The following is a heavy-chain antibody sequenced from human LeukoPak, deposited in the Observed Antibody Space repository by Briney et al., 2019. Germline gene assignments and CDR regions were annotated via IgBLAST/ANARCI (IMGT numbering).Heavy chain of an antibody. Sequence: SETLSLTCTVSGGSISSGDYYWSWIRQPPGKGLEWIGYIYYSGSTNYNPSLKSRVTISVDTSKNQFSLKLSSVTAADTAVYYCARDQDAYYYGSGSPFDYWGQGTLVTVSS. CDR2: IYYSGST. D-gene: IGHD3-10*01. CDR1: GGSISSGDYY. V-gene: IGHV4-61*08. J-gene: IGHJ4*02. CDR3: ARDQDAYYYGSGSPFDY.